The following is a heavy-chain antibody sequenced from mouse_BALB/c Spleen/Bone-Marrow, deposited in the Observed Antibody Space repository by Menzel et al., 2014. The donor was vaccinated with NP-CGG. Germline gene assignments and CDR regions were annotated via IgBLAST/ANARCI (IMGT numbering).Heavy chain of an antibody. CDR2: INSNGGRT. CDR1: GFTFSSYG. V-gene: IGHV5-6-3*01. J-gene: IGHJ2*01. Sequence: EVQGVESGGGLVQPGGSLKLSCAASGFTFSSYGMSWVRQTPDKRLELVATINSNGGRTYYPDSVKGRFTISRDNAKNTLYLQMSSLKSEDTAMYYCTRDYYGSSFDYWGQGTTLTVSS. CDR3: TRDYYGSSFDY. D-gene: IGHD1-1*01.